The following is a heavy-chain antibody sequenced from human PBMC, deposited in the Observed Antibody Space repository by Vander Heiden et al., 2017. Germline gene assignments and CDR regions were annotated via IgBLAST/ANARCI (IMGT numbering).Heavy chain of an antibody. Sequence: EVQLVESGGGLVKPGGSLRLSCAASGFTFSSYSMNWVRQAPGKGLEWVSSISSSSSYIYYADSVKGRFTISRDNAKNSLYLQMNSLRAEDTAVYYCARVTGAWFGELFFDYWGQGTLVTVSS. CDR1: GFTFSSYS. CDR3: ARVTGAWFGELFFDY. CDR2: ISSSSSYI. D-gene: IGHD3-10*01. V-gene: IGHV3-21*01. J-gene: IGHJ4*02.